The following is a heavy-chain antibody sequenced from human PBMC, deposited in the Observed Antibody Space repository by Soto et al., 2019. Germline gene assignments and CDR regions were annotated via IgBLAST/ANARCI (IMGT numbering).Heavy chain of an antibody. V-gene: IGHV1-8*02. CDR1: GYTFTGYY. CDR3: ARRKERSGPHYFDS. CDR2: INPSNGNA. D-gene: IGHD6-25*01. J-gene: IGHJ4*02. Sequence: ASVKVSCKASGYTFTGYYMHWVRQAPGQGLEWMGWINPSNGNAGYAQRFQGRVTMTRNTSISTAYMDLSGLRSEDTAVYFCARRKERSGPHYFDSWGQGTLVTVSS.